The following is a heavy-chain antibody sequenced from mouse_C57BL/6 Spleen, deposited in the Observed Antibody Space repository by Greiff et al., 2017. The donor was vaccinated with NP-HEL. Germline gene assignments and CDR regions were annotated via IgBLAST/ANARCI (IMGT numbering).Heavy chain of an antibody. Sequence: EVHLVESGGDLVKPGGSLKLSCAASGFTFSSYGMSWVRQTPDKRLEWVATISSGGSYTYYPDSVKGRFTISRDNAKNTLYLQMSRLKSEDTAMYYCARLYYDYGASWFAYWGQGTLVTVSA. CDR2: ISSGGSYT. V-gene: IGHV5-6*01. J-gene: IGHJ3*01. D-gene: IGHD2-4*01. CDR3: ARLYYDYGASWFAY. CDR1: GFTFSSYG.